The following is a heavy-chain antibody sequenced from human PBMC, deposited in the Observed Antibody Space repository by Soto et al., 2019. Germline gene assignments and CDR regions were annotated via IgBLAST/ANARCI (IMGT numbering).Heavy chain of an antibody. Sequence: RLSCAVSGFTFTNYAMTWVRQAPGKGLEWVSTISGSGGTTYYADSVKGRFTISRDNSKSTLFLQMNSLRAEDTAVYYCVKTCDSTSCSLYDYWGQGTLVTVSS. CDR2: ISGSGGTT. V-gene: IGHV3-23*01. CDR1: GFTFTNYA. CDR3: VKTCDSTSCSLYDY. D-gene: IGHD2-2*01. J-gene: IGHJ4*02.